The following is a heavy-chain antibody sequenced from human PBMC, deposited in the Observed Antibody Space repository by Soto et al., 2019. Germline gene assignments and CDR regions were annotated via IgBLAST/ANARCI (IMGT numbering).Heavy chain of an antibody. CDR1: NFSVLTSIYY. V-gene: IGHV4-39*01. D-gene: IGHD2-2*01. CDR3: ARNWNLALVPAAYFDS. J-gene: IGHJ4*02. Sequence: FLTCTVSNFSVLTSIYYWAWIRQPPGKGLEWVGTVYYTGTTYYNPSLQSRVTISIDTSKNQFSLNLNSVTAADTAVYYCARNWNLALVPAAYFDSWGQGTLVTVSS. CDR2: VYYTGTT.